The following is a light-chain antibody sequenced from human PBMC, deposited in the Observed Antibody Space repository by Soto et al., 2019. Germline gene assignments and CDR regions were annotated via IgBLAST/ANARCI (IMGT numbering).Light chain of an antibody. CDR2: DVI. CDR1: SSDVGGYNY. Sequence: QSALTQPASVSGSPGQSITISCTGTSSDVGGYNYVSWYQQHPGKAPKLMIYDVINRPSGVSNRFSGSKSGNSASLTISWLQAEDEDDYYCSAYTSSSTYVVFGGGTEATVL. V-gene: IGLV2-14*03. CDR3: SAYTSSSTYVV. J-gene: IGLJ2*01.